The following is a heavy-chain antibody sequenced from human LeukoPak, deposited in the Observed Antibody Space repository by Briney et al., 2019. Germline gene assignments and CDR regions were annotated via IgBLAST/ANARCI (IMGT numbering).Heavy chain of an antibody. CDR1: GYTFTSYY. V-gene: IGHV1-46*01. Sequence: GASVKVSCKASGYTFTSYYMHWVRQAPGQGLEWMGIINPSGGSISYAQKFQGRVTMTRDTSTSTVYMELSSLRSEDTAVYYCARAPRDTMVRGVYYYYGMDVWGQGTTVTVSS. J-gene: IGHJ6*02. CDR3: ARAPRDTMVRGVYYYYGMDV. CDR2: INPSGGSI. D-gene: IGHD3-10*01.